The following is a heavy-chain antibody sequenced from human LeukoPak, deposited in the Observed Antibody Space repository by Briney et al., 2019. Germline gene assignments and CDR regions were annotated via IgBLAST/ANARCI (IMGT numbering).Heavy chain of an antibody. D-gene: IGHD2-15*01. CDR2: IRKDGSDK. CDR3: AKDDQWSLDH. V-gene: IGHV3-30*02. J-gene: IGHJ5*02. CDR1: GFTFSTNG. Sequence: PGGSLRLSCAASGFTFSTNGIHWVRQAPGKGLEWVTYIRKDGSDKWYAKSVKGRFTISRDNSKNTVILQMNSLRPEDTAPYYCAKDDQWSLDHWGQGALVTVSS.